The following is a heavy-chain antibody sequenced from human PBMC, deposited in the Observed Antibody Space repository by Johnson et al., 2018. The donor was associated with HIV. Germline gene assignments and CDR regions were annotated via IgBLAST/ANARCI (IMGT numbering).Heavy chain of an antibody. CDR2: IYSGGST. D-gene: IGHD2-2*01. V-gene: IGHV3-66*01. CDR1: GFTFDDYG. Sequence: VQLVESGGGVVRPGGSLRLSCAASGFTFDDYGMSWVRQTPGKGLEWVSVIYSGGSTYYADSVKGRFTISRDNSKNTLYLQMNSVRAEDTAVYYCARGLGSRSAFDIWGQGTMVTVSS. CDR3: ARGLGSRSAFDI. J-gene: IGHJ3*02.